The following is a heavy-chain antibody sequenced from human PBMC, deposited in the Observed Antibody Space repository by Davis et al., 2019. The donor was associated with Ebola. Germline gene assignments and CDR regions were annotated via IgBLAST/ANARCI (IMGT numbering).Heavy chain of an antibody. CDR3: ARDHTVVGATYSY. D-gene: IGHD1-26*01. V-gene: IGHV1-69*10. CDR2: FDPEDGET. Sequence: SVKVSCKASGGTLTNYAITWVRQAPGKGLEWMGGFDPEDGETIYAQKFQGRVTITADKSTSTAYMELSSLRSEDTAVYYSARDHTVVGATYSYWGQGTLVTVSS. CDR1: GGTLTNYA. J-gene: IGHJ4*02.